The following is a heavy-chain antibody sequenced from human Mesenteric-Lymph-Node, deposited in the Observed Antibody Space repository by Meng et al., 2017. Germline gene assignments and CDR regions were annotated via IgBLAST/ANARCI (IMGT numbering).Heavy chain of an antibody. Sequence: QVQLVESGGGLVKPGGSLRLSCAASGFTFSDHHMTWIRQAPGKGLECISYISSSGNIIHYADSAKGRFTISRDNAKNSLYLQMNSLRADDTALYYCATSAAAGDSWGQGTLVTVSS. J-gene: IGHJ5*01. V-gene: IGHV3-11*01. CDR2: ISSSGNII. D-gene: IGHD6-13*01. CDR3: ATSAAAGDS. CDR1: GFTFSDHH.